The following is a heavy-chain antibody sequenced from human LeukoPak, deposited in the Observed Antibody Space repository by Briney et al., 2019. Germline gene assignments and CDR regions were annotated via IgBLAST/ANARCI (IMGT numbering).Heavy chain of an antibody. CDR1: GGSISNYY. J-gene: IGHJ5*02. CDR2: IYYSGTT. D-gene: IGHD4-17*01. V-gene: IGHV4-59*01. Sequence: SETLSLTCTVSGGSISNYYWNWIRQPPGKGLEWIGYIYYSGTTNYNPSLKSRVTISVDTSKNQFSLKLSSVTAADTAVYYCARVDYGDYDWFDPWGQGTLVTVSS. CDR3: ARVDYGDYDWFDP.